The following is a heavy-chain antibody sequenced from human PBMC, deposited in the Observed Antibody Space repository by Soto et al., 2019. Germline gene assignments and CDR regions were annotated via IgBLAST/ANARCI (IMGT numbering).Heavy chain of an antibody. CDR2: VFYSGSA. CDR3: AYIYPGYTYESILDF. V-gene: IGHV4-59*01. D-gene: IGHD5-18*01. Sequence: SETLSLTCIVSGGPISDSYWSWIRQPPGKGLEWIGYVFYSGSANYNPSLKSRVTISVDIPRNQFSLKLRSVTATDTAVYYCAYIYPGYTYESILDFWGQGIQVTVSS. J-gene: IGHJ4*02. CDR1: GGPISDSY.